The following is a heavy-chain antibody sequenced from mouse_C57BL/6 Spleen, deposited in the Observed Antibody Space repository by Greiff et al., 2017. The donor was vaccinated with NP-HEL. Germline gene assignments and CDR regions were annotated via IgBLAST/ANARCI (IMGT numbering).Heavy chain of an antibody. CDR3: ARSNWDRAMDY. J-gene: IGHJ4*01. V-gene: IGHV1-66*01. CDR1: GYSFTRYY. CDR2: IYPGSGNT. D-gene: IGHD4-1*01. Sequence: QVQLQQSGPELVKPGASVKISCKASGYSFTRYYIHWVKQRPGQGLEWIGWIYPGSGNTKYNEKFKGKATLTADTSSSTAYMQLSSLTSEDSAVYYCARSNWDRAMDYWGQGTSVTVSS.